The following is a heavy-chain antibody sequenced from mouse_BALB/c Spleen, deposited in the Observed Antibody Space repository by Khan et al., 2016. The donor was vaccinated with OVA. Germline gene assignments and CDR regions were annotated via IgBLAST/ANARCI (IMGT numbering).Heavy chain of an antibody. Sequence: EVQLQESGPSLVKPSQTLYLSCSVSGDSITSGYWHWIRKFPGNKLEYMGYIIYTGYTYYNPSLKSRISITRHTSKNQYYLQLNSVTDEDTATYYCARSTYRYTFVYWGQGTLVTVSA. CDR3: ARSTYRYTFVY. D-gene: IGHD2-12*01. V-gene: IGHV3-8*02. CDR1: GDSITSGY. CDR2: IIYTGYT. J-gene: IGHJ3*01.